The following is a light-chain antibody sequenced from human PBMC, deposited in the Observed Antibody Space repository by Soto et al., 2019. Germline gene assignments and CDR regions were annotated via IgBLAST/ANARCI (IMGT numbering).Light chain of an antibody. CDR2: DVS. Sequence: QSVLTQPASVSGSPGQAITISCTGTSSDVGNYNLVSWYQQHPGKAPKLMIYDVSRRPSGVSNRFSGSKSGNTASLTIPGLQADDDADSYCCSYAGDSYVFGTGTKVTVL. CDR1: SSDVGNYNL. CDR3: CSYAGDSYV. J-gene: IGLJ1*01. V-gene: IGLV2-23*02.